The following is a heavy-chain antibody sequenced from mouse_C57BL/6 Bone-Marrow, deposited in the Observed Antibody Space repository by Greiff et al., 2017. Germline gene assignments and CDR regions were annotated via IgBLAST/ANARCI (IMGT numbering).Heavy chain of an antibody. D-gene: IGHD2-4*01. CDR1: GFNIKDDY. Sequence: VQLQQSGAELVRPGASVKLSCTASGFNIKDDYMHWVKQRPEQGLEWIGWIDPENGDTEYASKFQGKATITADTSSNTAYLQLSSLTSEDTAVYYCTRIYYDWGYAMDYWGQGTSVTVSS. CDR2: IDPENGDT. J-gene: IGHJ4*01. V-gene: IGHV14-4*01. CDR3: TRIYYDWGYAMDY.